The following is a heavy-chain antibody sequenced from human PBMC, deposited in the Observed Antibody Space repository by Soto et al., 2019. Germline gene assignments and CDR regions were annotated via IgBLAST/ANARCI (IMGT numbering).Heavy chain of an antibody. CDR3: AKDTRYGDYVRWFDS. CDR2: ITASGGRT. V-gene: IGHV3-23*01. Sequence: EVHLLESGGGLVQPGGSLRLSCTASGFTFSSYAMTWVRQAPGRGLEGVSGITASGGRTYYADSVKGRFTISRDNSKSTLYLQMYSLRAEDTAVYYCAKDTRYGDYVRWFDSWGQGTLVTVSS. J-gene: IGHJ5*01. CDR1: GFTFSSYA. D-gene: IGHD4-17*01.